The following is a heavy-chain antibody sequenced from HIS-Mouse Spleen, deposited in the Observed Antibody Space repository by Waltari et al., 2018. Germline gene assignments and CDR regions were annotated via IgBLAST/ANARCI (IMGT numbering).Heavy chain of an antibody. Sequence: QVQLQQCGAGLLKPSETLSLTCAVYGGSFSGYYWSWIRPPPGKGLEWLGEINHSGSTNYNPSLKSRVTISVDTSKNQFSLKLSSVTAADTAVYYCARGRFHSWNDAFDIWGQGTMVTVSS. V-gene: IGHV4-34*01. CDR1: GGSFSGYY. D-gene: IGHD1-1*01. CDR3: ARGRFHSWNDAFDI. CDR2: INHSGST. J-gene: IGHJ3*02.